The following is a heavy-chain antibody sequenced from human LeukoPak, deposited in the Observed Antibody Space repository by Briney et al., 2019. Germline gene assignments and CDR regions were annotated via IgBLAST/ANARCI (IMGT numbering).Heavy chain of an antibody. CDR2: INDSGRI. J-gene: IGHJ6*03. CDR1: GGSFSNYY. CDR3: ARRWNYGRNYYIDV. Sequence: SETLPLTCAGYGGSFSNYYWSWIRQPPGKGLEWIGEINDSGRINYNPSLMSRVTISVDTSKNQFSLGLTSVPATDTADDYCARRWNYGRNYYIDVWGNGATVSVSS. D-gene: IGHD1-7*01. V-gene: IGHV4-34*01.